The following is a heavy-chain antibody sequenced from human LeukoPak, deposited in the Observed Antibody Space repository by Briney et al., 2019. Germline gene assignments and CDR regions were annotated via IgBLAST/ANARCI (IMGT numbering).Heavy chain of an antibody. Sequence: PGGSLRLSCSASGFTFADQPFTWVRQAPGKGLEWVAFIRTTDYGGTEEYATSVKGRFTVSRDDSKSMVYLQMDSLQSEDTAVYYCCRGYATLPYWGQGTLVTVSS. CDR2: IRTTDYGGTE. CDR3: CRGYATLPY. D-gene: IGHD5-12*01. CDR1: GFTFADQP. V-gene: IGHV3-49*04. J-gene: IGHJ4*02.